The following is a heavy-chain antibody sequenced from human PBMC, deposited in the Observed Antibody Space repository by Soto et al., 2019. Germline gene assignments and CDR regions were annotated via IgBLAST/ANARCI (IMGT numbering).Heavy chain of an antibody. D-gene: IGHD3-16*01. CDR2: IIPILGVA. CDR1: GGPFSTYT. Sequence: QVQLVQSGAEVKKPGSSVKVSCKASGGPFSTYTISWVRQAPGQGLEWMGRIIPILGVANYAQKFQGRVSITADKSTTTTYMELSSLISEDTAMYYCAKVRGGADAEGDYFDFWGQGTLVTVSS. V-gene: IGHV1-69*02. J-gene: IGHJ4*02. CDR3: AKVRGGADAEGDYFDF.